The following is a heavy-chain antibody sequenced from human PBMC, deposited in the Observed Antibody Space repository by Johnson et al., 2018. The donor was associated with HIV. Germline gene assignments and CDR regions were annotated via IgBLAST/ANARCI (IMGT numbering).Heavy chain of an antibody. V-gene: IGHV3-15*01. J-gene: IGHJ3*02. D-gene: IGHD7-27*01. CDR2: IKSEVDDGTT. CDR1: GFTFSSYA. Sequence: VQLVESGGGLVQPGGSLRLSCAASGFTFSSYAMSWVRQAPGRGLEWVGRIKSEVDDGTTDYAAPVKGRFAISRDDSKHMLYLQMNSLKTEDTAVYYCTTDGGLGSFDIWGQGTMVAVSS. CDR3: TTDGGLGSFDI.